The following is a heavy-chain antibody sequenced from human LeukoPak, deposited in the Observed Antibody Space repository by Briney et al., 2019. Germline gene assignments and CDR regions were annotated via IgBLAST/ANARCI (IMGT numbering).Heavy chain of an antibody. Sequence: ASVKVSCKASGYTFTGYYMHWVRQAPGQGLEWMGWINPNSGGTNYAQKFQGRVTMTRDTSISTAYMELSRLRSDDTAVYYCARRYCSSTSCYPFDYWSQGTLVTVSS. CDR3: ARRYCSSTSCYPFDY. CDR1: GYTFTGYY. D-gene: IGHD2-2*01. CDR2: INPNSGGT. J-gene: IGHJ4*02. V-gene: IGHV1-2*02.